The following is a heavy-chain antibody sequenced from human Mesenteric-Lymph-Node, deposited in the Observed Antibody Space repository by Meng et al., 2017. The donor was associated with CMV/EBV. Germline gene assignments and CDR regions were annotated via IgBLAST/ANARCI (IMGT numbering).Heavy chain of an antibody. D-gene: IGHD2-15*01. J-gene: IGHJ4*02. CDR2: ISAYNGNT. Sequence: GYTCTSYGISWVRQAPGQGLEWMGWISAYNGNTNYAQKLQGRVTMTTDTSTSTAYMELRSLRSDDTAVYYCARGYCSGGNCYSIWDYWGQGTLVTVSS. V-gene: IGHV1-18*01. CDR1: GYTCTSYG. CDR3: ARGYCSGGNCYSIWDY.